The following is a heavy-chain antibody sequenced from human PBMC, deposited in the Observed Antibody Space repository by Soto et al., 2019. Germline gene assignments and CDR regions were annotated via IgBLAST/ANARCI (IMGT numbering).Heavy chain of an antibody. V-gene: IGHV1-69*01. CDR1: GGTFSSYA. Sequence: QVQLVQSGAEVKKPGSSVKVSCKASGGTFSSYAISWVRQAPGQGLEWMGGIIPIFGTANYAQKFQGRVTTTADESTSTDYMERSSLSAEDTAVYYWAREGRYGSGSYLDYWGQGTLVTVSS. D-gene: IGHD3-10*01. CDR2: IIPIFGTA. CDR3: AREGRYGSGSYLDY. J-gene: IGHJ4*02.